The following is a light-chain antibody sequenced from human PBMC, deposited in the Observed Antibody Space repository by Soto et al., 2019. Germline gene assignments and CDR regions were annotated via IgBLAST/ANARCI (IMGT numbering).Light chain of an antibody. CDR3: QQFYSSPVT. V-gene: IGKV4-1*01. CDR1: QSVLYSSNNKNH. J-gene: IGKJ2*01. CDR2: LPS. Sequence: DIVMTQSPDSLAVSLGERATINCKSSQSVLYSSNNKNHLAWYQQKPGQPPKLLIYLPSTRESGVPDRCSGSGSGTDFTLTIRRLQAEDVAVYSCQQFYSSPVTFGQGTKLEIK.